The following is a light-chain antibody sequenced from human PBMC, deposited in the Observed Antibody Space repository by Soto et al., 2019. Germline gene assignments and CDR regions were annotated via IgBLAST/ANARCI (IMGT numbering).Light chain of an antibody. CDR3: KQYGSSGK. J-gene: IGKJ1*01. V-gene: IGKV3-20*01. CDR2: GGS. Sequence: DIVLTHSPVTLSLSPGERATLSCRASQSVSSNHLAWYQQKPGQAPRLLIYGGSSRATGIPVRFSGSGSETDFTLTISRLEPEDFAVYYCKQYGSSGKFGQGTKGDIK. CDR1: QSVSSNH.